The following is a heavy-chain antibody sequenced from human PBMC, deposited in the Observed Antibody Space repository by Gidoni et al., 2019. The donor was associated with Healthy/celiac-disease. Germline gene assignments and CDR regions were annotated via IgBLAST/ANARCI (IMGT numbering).Heavy chain of an antibody. CDR2: ISSSSSYI. J-gene: IGHJ4*02. V-gene: IGHV3-21*01. CDR3: AREAYSSGWFDY. Sequence: EVQLVESGGGLVKPGGSLRLSCAASGFTFSSYSMNWVRQAPGKGREWVSSISSSSSYIYYADSVKGRFTISRDNAKNSLYLQMNSLRAEDTAVYYCAREAYSSGWFDYWGQGTLVTVSS. D-gene: IGHD6-19*01. CDR1: GFTFSSYS.